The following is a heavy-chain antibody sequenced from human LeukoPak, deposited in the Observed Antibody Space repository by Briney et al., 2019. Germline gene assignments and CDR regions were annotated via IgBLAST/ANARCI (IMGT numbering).Heavy chain of an antibody. CDR3: ATDKVYSKGSAFDI. J-gene: IGHJ3*02. Sequence: QPGGSLRLSCAASGFTFSSYSMNWVRQAPGKGLEWVAFIRYDGSNEYYADSVKGRFTISRDNSKNTLYLQMNSLRPGDTAVYYCATDKVYSKGSAFDIWGQGTMVTVSS. CDR1: GFTFSSYS. V-gene: IGHV3-30*02. CDR2: IRYDGSNE. D-gene: IGHD6-13*01.